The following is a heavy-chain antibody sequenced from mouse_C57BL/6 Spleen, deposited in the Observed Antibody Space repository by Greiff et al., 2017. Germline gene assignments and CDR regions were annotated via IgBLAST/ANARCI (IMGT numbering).Heavy chain of an antibody. CDR2: IDPSDSYT. J-gene: IGHJ4*01. D-gene: IGHD2-4*01. CDR1: GYTFTSYW. CDR3: STMITPYYYAMDY. Sequence: QVQLQQPGAELVRPGTSVKLSCKASGYTFTSYWMHWVKQRPGQGLEWIGVIDPSDSYTNYNQKFKGKATLTVDTSSSTAYMQLSSLTSEDSAVYYCSTMITPYYYAMDYWGQGTSVTVSS. V-gene: IGHV1-59*01.